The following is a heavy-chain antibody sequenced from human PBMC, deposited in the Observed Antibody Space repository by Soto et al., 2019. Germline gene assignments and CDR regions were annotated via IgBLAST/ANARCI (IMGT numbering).Heavy chain of an antibody. J-gene: IGHJ6*02. CDR3: AMVDVYVTPSPQDV. V-gene: IGHV1-18*01. D-gene: IGHD3-16*01. Sequence: QVQLVQYGAEVKNPGASVKVSCKASGYTFTRYGIGWARQAPGQGLEWMGWINTYNGNTNYAQNVAGRVPPATDTSTSTAYMELRSLRSNDTAIYYCAMVDVYVTPSPQDVWGQGTTVIVSS. CDR2: INTYNGNT. CDR1: GYTFTRYG.